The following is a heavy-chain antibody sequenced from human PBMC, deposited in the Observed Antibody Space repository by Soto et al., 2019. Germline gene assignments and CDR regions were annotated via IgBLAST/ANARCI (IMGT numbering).Heavy chain of an antibody. CDR2: INGDGTTT. D-gene: IGHD1-1*01. CDR3: TRGTWLQLFNL. V-gene: IGHV3-74*01. J-gene: IGHJ5*02. Sequence: PGGALRLSCAASGFTFSSFWTHWVRQAPGKGLVWVSRINGDGTTTSYADFVKGRFTISRDNSKNTLYLQMNSLRAEDTAVYYCTRGTWLQLFNLWGQGIPVTVPS. CDR1: GFTFSSFW.